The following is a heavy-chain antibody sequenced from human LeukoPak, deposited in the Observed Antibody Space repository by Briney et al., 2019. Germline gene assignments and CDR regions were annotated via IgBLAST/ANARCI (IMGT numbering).Heavy chain of an antibody. CDR1: VGTFINYP. V-gene: IGHV1-69*13. D-gene: IGHD5-24*01. J-gene: IGHJ5*02. CDR3: ATHTGGYNYWWFDI. CDR2: IIPIYGTA. Sequence: GASVKVSCKASVGTFINYPIIWVRQAPGRGLEWLGGIIPIYGTANYALMFQGRITLTAHESTATAYMELRSLTSDDTAMYFCATHTGGYNYWWFDIWGQGTLVSVSS.